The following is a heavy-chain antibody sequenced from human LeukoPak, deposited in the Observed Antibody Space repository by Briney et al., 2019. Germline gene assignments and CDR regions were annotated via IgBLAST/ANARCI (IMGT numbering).Heavy chain of an antibody. J-gene: IGHJ5*02. D-gene: IGHD2-2*01. V-gene: IGHV3-21*01. CDR3: ATSSNAPGNH. CDR2: ISSSSSYI. CDR1: GFTFGSYS. Sequence: PGGSLRLSCAASGFTFGSYSMNWVRQAPGKGLEWVSSISSSSSYIYYADSVKGRFTISRDNAKNSLNLQMNSLRAEDTAVYYCATSSNAPGNHWGQGTLVTVSS.